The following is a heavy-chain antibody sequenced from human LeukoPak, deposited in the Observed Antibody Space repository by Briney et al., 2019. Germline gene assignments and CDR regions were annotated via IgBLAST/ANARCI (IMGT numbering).Heavy chain of an antibody. CDR2: INPSGGTT. Sequence: ASLKVSCKASGYTLNNYYIHCARQAPGQGLEWMGIINPSGGTTSYAGRFRSTITMTRDTLTRTVYMQLGRLTAEDTAIYYCARGGYGSGIVNWFDSWGQGTLVTVSS. D-gene: IGHD3-10*01. CDR3: ARGGYGSGIVNWFDS. CDR1: GYTLNNYY. V-gene: IGHV1-46*02. J-gene: IGHJ5*01.